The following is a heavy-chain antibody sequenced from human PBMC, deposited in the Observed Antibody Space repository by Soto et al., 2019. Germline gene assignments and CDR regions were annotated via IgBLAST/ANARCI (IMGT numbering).Heavy chain of an antibody. CDR1: GYSFSFYW. V-gene: IGHV5-51*01. J-gene: IGHJ4*02. Sequence: GESLKISCKGSGYSFSFYWIAWVRQMPGKGLEWMGIIYPGDSDTRYSPSFQGQVTISADKSISTAYLQWSSLKASDTAMYYCARHDGSANYYFDYWGQGTLVTVS. D-gene: IGHD3-10*01. CDR2: IYPGDSDT. CDR3: ARHDGSANYYFDY.